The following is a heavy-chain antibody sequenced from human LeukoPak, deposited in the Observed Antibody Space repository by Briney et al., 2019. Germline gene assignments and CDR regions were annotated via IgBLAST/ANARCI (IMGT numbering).Heavy chain of an antibody. J-gene: IGHJ5*02. D-gene: IGHD3-22*01. CDR3: ARNRFYLTGAYYFDP. CDR1: GGSISNYY. CDR2: ISDSGNT. V-gene: IGHV4-59*01. Sequence: PSETLSLTCTVSGGSISNYYWNWIRQPPGKGLEWIGYISDSGNTNYNPSLKSRVTFSIDTSKGQFYLNLRSVTAADTALYFCARNRFYLTGAYYFDPWGRGTQVTVSS.